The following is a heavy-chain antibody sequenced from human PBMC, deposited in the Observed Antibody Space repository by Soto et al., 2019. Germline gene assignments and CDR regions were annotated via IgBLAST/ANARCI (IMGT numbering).Heavy chain of an antibody. D-gene: IGHD4-17*01. CDR1: GGSVSSSDYY. CDR3: ARSPDGTVITANWFDP. V-gene: IGHV4-39*01. CDR2: IIHYSGNNYYRGNS. Sequence: SETLSLSCTVSGGSVSSSDYYWGWIRQPSGKGLEWIGSIIHYSGNNYYRGNSYYNPWLRSRVTVSLDTSKNQFSLNLTSVTAADTAMYNCARSPDGTVITANWFDPWGQGILVTGSS. J-gene: IGHJ5*02.